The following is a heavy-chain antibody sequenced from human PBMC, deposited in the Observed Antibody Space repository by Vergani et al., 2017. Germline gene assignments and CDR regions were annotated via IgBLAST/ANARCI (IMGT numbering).Heavy chain of an antibody. CDR1: GGSISSGGYY. D-gene: IGHD1-1*01. CDR3: AREDLQLGPYVMDV. V-gene: IGHV4-31*03. Sequence: QVQLQESGPGLVKPSQTLSLTCTVSGGSISSGGYYWSWIRQHPGKGLEWIGYIYYSGSTYYNPSLKSRVTITVDTSKNQFSLKLSSVTAADPAVYYCAREDLQLGPYVMDVWGKGTTVTVSS. CDR2: IYYSGST. J-gene: IGHJ6*03.